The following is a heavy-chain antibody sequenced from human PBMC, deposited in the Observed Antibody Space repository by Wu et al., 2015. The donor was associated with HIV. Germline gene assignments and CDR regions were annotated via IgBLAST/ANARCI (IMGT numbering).Heavy chain of an antibody. Sequence: QVHLVQSGVEVKKPGASVKVSCTASGDIFTNFGITWVRQPPGQGLEWMGWISAYNGNTNYAQKFQDRVTMTTDTTTRTAYMELRSLRSDDTAIYYCARNRDLQYFYFYYMDVWGKGPRSPSP. V-gene: IGHV1-18*01. J-gene: IGHJ6*03. CDR3: ARNRDLQYFYFYYMDV. CDR2: ISAYNGNT. CDR1: GDIFTNFG. D-gene: IGHD4-11*01.